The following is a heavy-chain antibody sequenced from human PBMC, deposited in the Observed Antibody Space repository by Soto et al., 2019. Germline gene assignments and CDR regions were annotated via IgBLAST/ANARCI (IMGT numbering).Heavy chain of an antibody. D-gene: IGHD5-18*01. V-gene: IGHV4-31*03. CDR2: SYYSGST. J-gene: IGHJ4*02. CDR1: GGSISSGGYS. Sequence: QVQLQESGPGLVKPSQTLSLTCTVSGGSISSGGYSWKWIRQHPGKGLEWIGYSYYSGSTHYNPSLKSRVTISVDTSKNQFSLKLSSVTAADTAVYYCARWIQLWWAFDSWGQGTLVTVSS. CDR3: ARWIQLWWAFDS.